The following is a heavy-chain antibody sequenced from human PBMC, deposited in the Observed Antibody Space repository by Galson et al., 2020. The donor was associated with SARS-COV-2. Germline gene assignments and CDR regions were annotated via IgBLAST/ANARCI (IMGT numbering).Heavy chain of an antibody. V-gene: IGHV4-34*01. CDR2: INHSGGT. Sequence: PSETLSLTCAVYGGSFSGYHWSWIRQPPGKGLEWIGEINHSGGTKYNPSLRSRVTISADTSKNQFSLKLSSMTAADTAVYYCARGRTDLSMIVVVIDAASYYFDSWGPGSLVTASS. CDR1: GGSFSGYH. J-gene: IGHJ4*02. D-gene: IGHD3-22*01. CDR3: ARGRTDLSMIVVVIDAASYYFDS.